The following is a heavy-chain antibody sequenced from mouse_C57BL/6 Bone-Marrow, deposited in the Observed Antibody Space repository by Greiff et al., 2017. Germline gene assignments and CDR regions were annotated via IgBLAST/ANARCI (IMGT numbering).Heavy chain of an antibody. J-gene: IGHJ3*01. D-gene: IGHD1-1*01. CDR3: ARDYYGSRAWFAY. CDR2: ISSGSSTI. CDR1: GFTFSDYG. Sequence: EVMLVESGGGLVKPGGSLKLSCAASGFTFSDYGMHWVRQAPEKGLEWVAYISSGSSTIYYADTVKGRFTMSRDNAKNTLFLQMTSLRSEDTAMYYCARDYYGSRAWFAYWGQGTLVTVSA. V-gene: IGHV5-17*01.